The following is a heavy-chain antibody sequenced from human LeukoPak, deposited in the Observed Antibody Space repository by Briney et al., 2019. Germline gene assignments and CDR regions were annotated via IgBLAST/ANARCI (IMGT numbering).Heavy chain of an antibody. CDR3: ARDYSGYDRSSPDV. CDR2: ISSSGSTI. D-gene: IGHD5-12*01. J-gene: IGHJ6*02. V-gene: IGHV3-11*01. CDR1: GFTFSDYY. Sequence: PGGSLRLSCAASGFTFSDYYMSWIRQAPGKGLEWVSYISSSGSTIYYADSVKGRFTISRDNAKNSLYLQMNSLRAEDTAVYYCARDYSGYDRSSPDVWGQGTTVTVSS.